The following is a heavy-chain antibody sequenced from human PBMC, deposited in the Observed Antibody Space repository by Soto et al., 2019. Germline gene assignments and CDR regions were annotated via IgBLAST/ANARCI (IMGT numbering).Heavy chain of an antibody. D-gene: IGHD2-2*01. CDR3: VRGGLVPAAPWDSFDI. Sequence: GGSLRLSCAASGFTFRSYVMSWVRQAPGKGLEWVSAISGTGGSTYYADSVKGRFTISRDNSKNTLYLQMNSLRAEDMAVYYGVRGGLVPAAPWDSFDIWGQGTMVTVSS. CDR2: ISGTGGST. CDR1: GFTFRSYV. J-gene: IGHJ3*02. V-gene: IGHV3-23*01.